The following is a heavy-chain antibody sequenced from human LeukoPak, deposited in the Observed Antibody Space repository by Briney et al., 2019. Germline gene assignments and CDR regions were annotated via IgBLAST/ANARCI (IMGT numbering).Heavy chain of an antibody. J-gene: IGHJ3*01. CDR3: ACRCSGAYSSSG. Sequence: ASVKVSCKASGYTFTSYYMHWVRQAPGQGLEWMRIINPSGGSTSYAQKFQGRVTITRDTYTSTVYMELSRLRSEDTAVYYCACRCSGAYSSSGWGQGTMVTVSS. CDR1: GYTFTSYY. V-gene: IGHV1-46*01. D-gene: IGHD6-13*01. CDR2: INPSGGST.